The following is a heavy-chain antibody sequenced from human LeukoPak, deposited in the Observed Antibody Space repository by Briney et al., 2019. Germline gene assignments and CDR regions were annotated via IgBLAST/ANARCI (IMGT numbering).Heavy chain of an antibody. D-gene: IGHD3-16*01. CDR2: SGGST. J-gene: IGHJ4*02. CDR1: GFTFSSYA. V-gene: IGHV3-23*01. CDR3: AKDGAYYGRFDS. Sequence: GGSLRLSCAASGFTFSSYAVSWVRQAPGKGLEWVSASGGSTYYADSVKGRFTISRDNSKNTLYLQMNSLRAEDTAVYYCAKDGAYYGRFDSWGQGTLVTVSS.